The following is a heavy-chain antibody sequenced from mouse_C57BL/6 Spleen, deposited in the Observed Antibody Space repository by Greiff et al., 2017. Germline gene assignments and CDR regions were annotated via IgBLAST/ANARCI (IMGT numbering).Heavy chain of an antibody. V-gene: IGHV5-17*01. CDR1: GFTFSDYG. CDR3: ARDFWDY. CDR2: ISSGSSTI. J-gene: IGHJ4*01. Sequence: EVKLVESGGGLVKPGGSLKLSCAASGFTFSDYGMHWVRQAPEKGLEWVAYISSGSSTIYYADTVKGRFTISREKAKNTLFRQMTSLRSEDTAMYYCARDFWDYWGQGTSVTVSS.